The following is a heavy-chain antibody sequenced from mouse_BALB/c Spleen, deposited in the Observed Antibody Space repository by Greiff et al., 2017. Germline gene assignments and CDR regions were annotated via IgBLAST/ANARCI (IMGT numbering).Heavy chain of an antibody. Sequence: EVKLMESGGGLVKPGGSLKLSCAASGFAFSSYDMSWVRQTPEKRLEWVAYISSGGGSTYYPDTVKGRFTISRDNAKNTLYLQMSSLKSADTAMYYCASQAARSSDWFAYWGQGTLVTVSA. D-gene: IGHD3-1*01. CDR2: ISSGGGST. V-gene: IGHV5-12-1*01. CDR1: GFAFSSYD. J-gene: IGHJ3*01. CDR3: ASQAARSSDWFAY.